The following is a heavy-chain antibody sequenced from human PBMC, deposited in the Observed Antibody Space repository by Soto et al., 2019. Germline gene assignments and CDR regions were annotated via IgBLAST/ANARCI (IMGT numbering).Heavy chain of an antibody. D-gene: IGHD3-3*01. CDR3: ARSRGFFGVVSFDY. J-gene: IGHJ4*02. V-gene: IGHV4-59*08. Sequence: SETLSLTCTVSGGSISSYYWSWIRQPPGKGLEWIGYIYYSGSTNYNPSLKSRVTISVDTSKNQFSLKLSSVTAADTAVYYCARSRGFFGVVSFDYWGQGTLVTVSS. CDR1: GGSISSYY. CDR2: IYYSGST.